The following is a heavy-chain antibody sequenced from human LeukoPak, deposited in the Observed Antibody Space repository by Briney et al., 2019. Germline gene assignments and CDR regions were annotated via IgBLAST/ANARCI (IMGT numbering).Heavy chain of an antibody. CDR1: GGSISSSSYY. J-gene: IGHJ6*03. CDR3: ARVDHYYFYMDV. CDR2: IYHSGST. Sequence: SETLSLTCTVSGGSISSSSYYWGWIRQPPGKGLEWIGSIYHSGSTYYNPSLMSRVTISIDMSKNQFSLNLSSVTAADTALYYCARVDHYYFYMDVWGKGTTVTVS. V-gene: IGHV4-39*01.